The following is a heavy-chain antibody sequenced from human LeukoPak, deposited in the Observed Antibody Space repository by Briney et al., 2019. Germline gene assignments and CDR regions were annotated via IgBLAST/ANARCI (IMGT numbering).Heavy chain of an antibody. CDR2: INHSGST. J-gene: IGHJ4*02. CDR3: ARTTKRGYNYGYLGGFDY. Sequence: SETLSLTCAVYGGSFSGYYWSWIRQPPGKGLEWIGEINHSGSTNYNPSLKSRVTISVDTSKNQFSLKLSSVTAADTAVYYCARTTKRGYNYGYLGGFDYWGQGTLVTVSS. CDR1: GGSFSGYY. D-gene: IGHD5-18*01. V-gene: IGHV4-34*01.